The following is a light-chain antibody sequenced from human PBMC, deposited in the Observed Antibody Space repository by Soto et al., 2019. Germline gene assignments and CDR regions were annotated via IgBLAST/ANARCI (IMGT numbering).Light chain of an antibody. J-gene: IGLJ2*01. CDR2: LNSDGSH. CDR1: SGHSSYA. Sequence: QSVLTQSPSASASLGASVKLTCTLSSGHSSYAIAWHQQQPEKGPRYLMKLNSDGSHSKGDGIPDRFSGSSSGAERYLTISSLQSEDEADYYCQTWGTCPVLFGGGTKLTVL. CDR3: QTWGTCPVL. V-gene: IGLV4-69*01.